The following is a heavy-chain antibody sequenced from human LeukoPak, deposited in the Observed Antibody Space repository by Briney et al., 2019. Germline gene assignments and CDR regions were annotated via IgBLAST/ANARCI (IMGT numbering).Heavy chain of an antibody. D-gene: IGHD4-11*01. J-gene: IGHJ5*02. CDR3: ARDSYRHWFDP. CDR2: INPNSGGT. V-gene: IGHV1-2*02. CDR1: GYTFTGYY. Sequence: ASVKVSCKASGYTFTGYYMHSVRQAPGQGLEWMGWINPNSGGTNYAQKFQCRVTMTRDTSISTAYMELSRLRSDDTAVYYCARDSYRHWFDPWGQGTLVTVSS.